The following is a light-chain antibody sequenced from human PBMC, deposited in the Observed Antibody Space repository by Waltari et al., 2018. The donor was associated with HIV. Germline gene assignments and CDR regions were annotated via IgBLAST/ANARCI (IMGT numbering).Light chain of an antibody. V-gene: IGLV1-44*01. J-gene: IGLJ3*02. CDR1: TSNIGSNT. CDR2: TNN. Sequence: QSVLTQPPSASETPGPRVTISCSGSTSNIGSNTVNWYQQLPGTAPKLLIYTNNQRPPGVPDRFSGSKYGTSASLAISGLQSEDEAHYYCAAWDDSVNGWVFGGGTKLTVL. CDR3: AAWDDSVNGWV.